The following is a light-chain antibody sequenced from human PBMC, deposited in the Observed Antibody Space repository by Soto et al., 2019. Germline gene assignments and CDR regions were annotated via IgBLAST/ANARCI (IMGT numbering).Light chain of an antibody. CDR2: GAS. Sequence: EIVLTQSPATLSLSPGERATLSCRASQTVTNNYLVWYQQKPGQAPRLLIFGASSRATGIPDRFSGSGSGTDFTLTISDVQPEDFALYYCQQYNNWWTFGQGTKVDIK. J-gene: IGKJ1*01. CDR1: QTVTNNY. CDR3: QQYNNWWT. V-gene: IGKV3D-20*02.